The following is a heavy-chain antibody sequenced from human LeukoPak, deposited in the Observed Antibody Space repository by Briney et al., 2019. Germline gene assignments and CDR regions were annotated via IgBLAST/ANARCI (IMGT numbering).Heavy chain of an antibody. CDR3: ATGGYSSSYGMDV. J-gene: IGHJ6*02. Sequence: GGSLRLSCAASGFTFSSYAMHWVRQAPGKGLEWVAVISYDGSNKYYADSVKGRFTISRDNSKNTLYLQMNSLRAEDTAVYYCATGGYSSSYGMDVWGQGTTVTVSS. V-gene: IGHV3-30*04. D-gene: IGHD6-6*01. CDR2: ISYDGSNK. CDR1: GFTFSSYA.